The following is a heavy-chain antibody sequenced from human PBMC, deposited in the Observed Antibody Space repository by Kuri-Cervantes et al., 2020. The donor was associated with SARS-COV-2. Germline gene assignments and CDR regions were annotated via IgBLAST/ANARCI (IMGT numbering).Heavy chain of an antibody. CDR3: ARKTRGTFHLDY. Sequence: ASVKVSCKASGYTFTGYDINWVRQAPGQGLGWVGWMNPKIDISGSVKKFQGRVTMTRDTSTNTAYMELTSLGSQDTAVYYCARKTRGTFHLDYWGPGTPVTVSS. V-gene: IGHV1-8*01. CDR2: MNPKIDIS. CDR1: GYTFTGYD. J-gene: IGHJ4*02. D-gene: IGHD1-26*01.